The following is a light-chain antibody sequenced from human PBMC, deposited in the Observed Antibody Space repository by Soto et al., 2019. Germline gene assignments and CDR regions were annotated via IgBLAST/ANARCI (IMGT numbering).Light chain of an antibody. Sequence: QSVLTQPPSVSAAPGQKVTISCSGSSSNIGNNYVFWYQQLPGTASKLLIYDNDKRPSGIPDRFSGSKSGTSATLGITGLQTGDEADYYCATWDRSLSVGVFGGGTQLTVL. J-gene: IGLJ2*01. CDR1: SSNIGNNY. CDR3: ATWDRSLSVGV. V-gene: IGLV1-51*01. CDR2: DND.